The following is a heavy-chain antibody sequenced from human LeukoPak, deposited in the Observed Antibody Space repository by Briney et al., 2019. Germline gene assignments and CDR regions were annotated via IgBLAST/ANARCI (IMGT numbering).Heavy chain of an antibody. CDR2: IKQDGSEK. CDR3: ASATRWLQPYDALDI. J-gene: IGHJ3*02. D-gene: IGHD5-24*01. Sequence: GGSLRLSCAASGFTFSSYWMSWVRQAPGKGLEWVANIKQDGSEKYYVDSVKGRFTISRDNAKNSLYLQMNSLRAEDTAVYYCASATRWLQPYDALDIWGQGTMVTVSS. CDR1: GFTFSSYW. V-gene: IGHV3-7*01.